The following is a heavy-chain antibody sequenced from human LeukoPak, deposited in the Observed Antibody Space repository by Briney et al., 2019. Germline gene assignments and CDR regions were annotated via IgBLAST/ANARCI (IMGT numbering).Heavy chain of an antibody. Sequence: KPGGSLRLSCAASGFTFSNAWMSWVRQAPGKGLEWVGRIKSKTDGGATHYAAPVKGRFTISRDDSKNTLYLQMNSLKTEDTAVYYCTTGAYYYDSGAIKYFDYWGQGTLVTVSS. D-gene: IGHD3-22*01. CDR3: TTGAYYYDSGAIKYFDY. V-gene: IGHV3-15*01. CDR2: IKSKTDGGAT. J-gene: IGHJ4*02. CDR1: GFTFSNAW.